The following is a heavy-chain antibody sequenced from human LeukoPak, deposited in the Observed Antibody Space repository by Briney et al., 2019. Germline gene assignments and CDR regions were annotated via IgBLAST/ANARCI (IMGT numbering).Heavy chain of an antibody. D-gene: IGHD6-13*01. CDR1: GGSISSYY. Sequence: PSETLSLTCAVYGGSISSYYWSWIRQPPGKGLEWIGYIYYSGSTNYNPSLKSRVTISVDTSKNQFSLKLSSVTAADTAVYYCARDRHADNIAAAGQPYYYYGMDVWGQGTTVTVSS. V-gene: IGHV4-59*01. CDR2: IYYSGST. J-gene: IGHJ6*02. CDR3: ARDRHADNIAAAGQPYYYYGMDV.